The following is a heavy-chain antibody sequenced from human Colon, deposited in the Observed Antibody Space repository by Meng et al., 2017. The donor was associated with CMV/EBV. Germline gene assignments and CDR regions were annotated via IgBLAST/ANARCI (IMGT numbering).Heavy chain of an antibody. CDR3: AKVDQLLYKEPHYYGMDV. J-gene: IGHJ6*02. V-gene: IGHV3-30-3*01. CDR1: GFTFSRNA. D-gene: IGHD2-2*02. Sequence: SCAASGFTFSRNAMHWVRQAPGKGLEWVAVISYDGSNKYYADSVKGRFTISRDNSKNTLYLQMNSLRAEDTAVYYCAKVDQLLYKEPHYYGMDVWGQGTTVTVSS. CDR2: ISYDGSNK.